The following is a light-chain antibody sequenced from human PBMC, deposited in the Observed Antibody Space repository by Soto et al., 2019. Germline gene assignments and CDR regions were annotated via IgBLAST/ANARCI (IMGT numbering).Light chain of an antibody. CDR3: QQYDNLPRA. CDR1: QDISNY. CDR2: DAS. V-gene: IGKV1-33*01. J-gene: IGKJ3*01. Sequence: DIQMTQSPSSLSASVGDRVTITCQASQDISNYLNWYQQKPGKAPKLLIYDASNLETGVPSRFSGSGSETDFTFTISSVQPEDLATNYCQQYDNLPRAFGPGTKVDIK.